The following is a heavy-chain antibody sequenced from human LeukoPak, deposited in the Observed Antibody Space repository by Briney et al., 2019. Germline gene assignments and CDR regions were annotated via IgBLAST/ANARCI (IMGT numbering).Heavy chain of an antibody. CDR3: ARGAHYYDSSGYYYTVITDY. CDR1: GGSISSYY. J-gene: IGHJ4*02. D-gene: IGHD3-22*01. CDR2: IYTSGST. Sequence: PSETLSLTCTVPGGSISSYYWSWIRQPAGKGLEWIGRIYTSGSTNYNPSLKSRVTMSVDTSKNKFSLKLSSVTAEDTAVYYCARGAHYYDSSGYYYTVITDYWGQGTLVTVSS. V-gene: IGHV4-4*07.